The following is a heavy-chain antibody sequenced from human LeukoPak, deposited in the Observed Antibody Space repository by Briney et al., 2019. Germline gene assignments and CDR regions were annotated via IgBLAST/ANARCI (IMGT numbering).Heavy chain of an antibody. CDR3: ARDLSDIVGATTWGY. Sequence: ASVKVSCKASGYTFTSYYMHWVRQAPGQGLEWMGIINPSGGSTSYAPKFQGRVTMTRDTSTSTVYMELSSLRSEDTAVYYCARDLSDIVGATTWGYWGQGTLVTVSS. CDR1: GYTFTSYY. D-gene: IGHD1-26*01. V-gene: IGHV1-46*01. CDR2: INPSGGST. J-gene: IGHJ4*02.